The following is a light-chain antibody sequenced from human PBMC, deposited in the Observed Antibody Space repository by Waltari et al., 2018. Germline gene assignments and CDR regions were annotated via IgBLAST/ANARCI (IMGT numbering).Light chain of an antibody. V-gene: IGLV2-8*01. Sequence: QSALTQPPSASGSPGQSVTISCTGTSSDIGGYSFVSWYQQHPGKAPKLMIYEVSQRPAGVPDRFSGSKSGNPASLTVSGLQAEDEAYYYCSSYAGSNTLVFGGGTKLTVL. J-gene: IGLJ2*01. CDR3: SSYAGSNTLV. CDR2: EVS. CDR1: SSDIGGYSF.